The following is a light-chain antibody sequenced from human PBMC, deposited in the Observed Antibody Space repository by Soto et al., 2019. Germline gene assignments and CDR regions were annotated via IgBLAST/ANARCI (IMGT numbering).Light chain of an antibody. CDR1: TGAVTSGHY. Sequence: QAVVTQEPSLTVSPGGTVTLTYGSSTGAVTSGHYPYWFQQKPGQAPRTLVYNTSDKHSWAPARFSGSLLGGKAALTLSGAQPEDEAEYYCLLSYSGARVFGGGTQLTVL. CDR3: LLSYSGARV. V-gene: IGLV7-46*01. J-gene: IGLJ3*02. CDR2: NTS.